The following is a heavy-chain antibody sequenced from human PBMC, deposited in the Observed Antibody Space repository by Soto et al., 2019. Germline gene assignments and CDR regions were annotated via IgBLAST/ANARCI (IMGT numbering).Heavy chain of an antibody. V-gene: IGHV4-34*01. CDR2: INHSGST. CDR1: GGSFSGYY. D-gene: IGHD4-17*01. J-gene: IGHJ4*02. CDR3: ARARRPVTTCFDY. Sequence: SETLSLTCAVYGGSFSGYYWSWIRQPPGKGLEWIGEINHSGSTNYNPPLKSRVTISVDTSKNQFSLKLSSVTAADTAVYYCARARRPVTTCFDYWGQGTLVTVSS.